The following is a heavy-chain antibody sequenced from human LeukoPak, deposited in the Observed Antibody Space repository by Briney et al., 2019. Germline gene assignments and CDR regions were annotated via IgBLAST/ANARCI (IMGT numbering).Heavy chain of an antibody. Sequence: GRSLRLSCAASGFTFSSYAIHWVRQAPGKGVEWVAVISYDGSNKYYADSVKGRFTISRDNSKNTLYLQMNSLRAEDTAVYYCARDFFKRTLTFLVYWGQGTLVTVSS. V-gene: IGHV3-30-3*01. D-gene: IGHD2/OR15-2a*01. CDR1: GFTFSSYA. J-gene: IGHJ4*02. CDR3: ARDFFKRTLTFLVY. CDR2: ISYDGSNK.